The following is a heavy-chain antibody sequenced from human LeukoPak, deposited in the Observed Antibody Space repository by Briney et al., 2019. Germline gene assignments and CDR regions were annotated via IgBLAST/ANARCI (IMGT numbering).Heavy chain of an antibody. Sequence: PGGSLRLSCAASGFTFSGSTMHWVRQASGKGLEWVGRITSNYATAYAASVKGRFTISRDDSKTTAYLQMNSLKTVDTAVYYCTSLNSATCCSDYWGLGTLVTVSS. J-gene: IGHJ4*02. CDR1: GFTFSGST. CDR3: TSLNSATCCSDY. V-gene: IGHV3-73*01. CDR2: ITSNYAT. D-gene: IGHD2-2*01.